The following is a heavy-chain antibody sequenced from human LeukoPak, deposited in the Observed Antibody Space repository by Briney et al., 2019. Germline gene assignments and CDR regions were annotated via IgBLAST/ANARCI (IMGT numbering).Heavy chain of an antibody. J-gene: IGHJ4*02. CDR1: GFTVSSNY. D-gene: IGHD2-15*01. CDR3: AKDSGIVVVVAATPYYFDY. Sequence: GGSLRLSCAASGFTVSSNYMSWVRQAPGKGLEWVSVIYSGGSTYYADSVKGRFTISRDNSKNTLYLQMNSLRAEDTAVYYCAKDSGIVVVVAATPYYFDYWGQGTLVTVSS. CDR2: IYSGGST. V-gene: IGHV3-66*01.